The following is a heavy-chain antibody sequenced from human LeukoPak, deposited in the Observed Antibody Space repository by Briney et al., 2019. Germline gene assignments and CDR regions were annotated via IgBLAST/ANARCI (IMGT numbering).Heavy chain of an antibody. Sequence: GGSLRLSCAASGFSFNSYWMTWVRQLPGRGLEWVANIDPAGTDTYYVDPVKGRFTISRDNAKNLVYLQMNTLRAEDTAVYSCGRFGYVAGIDLWGQGTLVTVSS. CDR2: IDPAGTDT. J-gene: IGHJ4*02. D-gene: IGHD6-19*01. V-gene: IGHV3-7*01. CDR1: GFSFNSYW. CDR3: GRFGYVAGIDL.